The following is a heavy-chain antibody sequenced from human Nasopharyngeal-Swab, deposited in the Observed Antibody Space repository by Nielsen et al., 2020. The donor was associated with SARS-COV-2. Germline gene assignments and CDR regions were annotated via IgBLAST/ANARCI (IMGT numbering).Heavy chain of an antibody. J-gene: IGHJ4*02. D-gene: IGHD3-10*01. CDR2: ISYDGSNK. V-gene: IGHV3-30*03. CDR1: GFTFSSYG. CDR3: ASGGGSGSYDYYFDY. Sequence: GESLKISCAASGFTFSSYGMHWVRKAPGKGLEWVAVISYDGSNKYYADSVKGRFTISRDNSKNTLYLQMNSLRAEDTAVYYCASGGGSGSYDYYFDYWGQGTLVTVSS.